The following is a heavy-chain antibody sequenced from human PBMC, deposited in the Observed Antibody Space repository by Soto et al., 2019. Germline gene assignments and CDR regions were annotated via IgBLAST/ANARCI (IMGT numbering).Heavy chain of an antibody. Sequence: GGSLRLSCAASGFTFSSYGMHWVRQAPGKGLEWVAVIWYDGSNKYYADSVKGRFTISRDNSKNTLYLQMNSLRAEDTAVYYCARGYYDYIWGSYRWPIDYWGQGTLVTVSS. CDR3: ARGYYDYIWGSYRWPIDY. V-gene: IGHV3-33*01. D-gene: IGHD3-16*02. CDR1: GFTFSSYG. CDR2: IWYDGSNK. J-gene: IGHJ4*02.